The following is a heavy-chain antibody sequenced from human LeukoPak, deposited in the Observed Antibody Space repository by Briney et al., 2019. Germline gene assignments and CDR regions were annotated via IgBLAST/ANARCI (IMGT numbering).Heavy chain of an antibody. D-gene: IGHD3-10*01. CDR1: GFTFDDYA. Sequence: GRSLRLSCAASGFTFDDYAMHWVRQAPGKGLEWVSGISWNSGSIGYADSVKGRFTISRDNAKNSLYLQMNSLRAEDTALYYCAGLFGVGEKDHYYYGMDVWGQGTTVTVSS. CDR2: ISWNSGSI. J-gene: IGHJ6*02. CDR3: AGLFGVGEKDHYYYGMDV. V-gene: IGHV3-9*01.